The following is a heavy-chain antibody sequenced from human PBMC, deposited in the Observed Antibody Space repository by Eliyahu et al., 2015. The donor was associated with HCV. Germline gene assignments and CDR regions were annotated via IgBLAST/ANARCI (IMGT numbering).Heavy chain of an antibody. V-gene: IGHV3-64*01. Sequence: EVQLVESGGGLVQPGGSLXLXCAASGFTFSXYAMHXVRQAPGKGLEYVSAISSNGGSTYYANSVKGRFTISRDNSKNTLYLQMGSLRAEDMAVYYCARDGGQHSYGYFDYWGQGTLVTVSS. CDR3: ARDGGQHSYGYFDY. CDR2: ISSNGGST. D-gene: IGHD5-18*01. CDR1: GFTFSXYA. J-gene: IGHJ4*02.